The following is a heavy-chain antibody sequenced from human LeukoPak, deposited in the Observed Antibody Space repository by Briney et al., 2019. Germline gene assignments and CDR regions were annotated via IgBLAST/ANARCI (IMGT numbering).Heavy chain of an antibody. J-gene: IGHJ4*02. CDR2: ISSSSSYI. CDR1: GFTFSSYS. CDR3: ARIHIAVAGITDY. Sequence: PGGSLRLSCSASGFTFSSYSMNWVRQAPGKGLEWVSSISSSSSYIYYAASVKGRFTISRDNAKSSLYLKMNSLRAEDTAIYYCARIHIAVAGITDYWGQGTLVTVSS. V-gene: IGHV3-21*01. D-gene: IGHD6-19*01.